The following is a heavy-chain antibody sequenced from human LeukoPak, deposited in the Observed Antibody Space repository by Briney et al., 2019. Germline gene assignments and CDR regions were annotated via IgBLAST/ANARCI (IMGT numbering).Heavy chain of an antibody. Sequence: GGSLRLSCAASGFTFSSYAMHWVHQAPGKGLVWVAVISHDESRQDYADPVKGRFTISRDNSQNTLFLQMNSLRIEDTAVYYCARVVDGGSSWYSPMEYWGQGTRVTVSS. J-gene: IGHJ4*02. V-gene: IGHV3-30*04. CDR3: ARVVDGGSSWYSPMEY. CDR2: ISHDESRQ. D-gene: IGHD6-13*01. CDR1: GFTFSSYA.